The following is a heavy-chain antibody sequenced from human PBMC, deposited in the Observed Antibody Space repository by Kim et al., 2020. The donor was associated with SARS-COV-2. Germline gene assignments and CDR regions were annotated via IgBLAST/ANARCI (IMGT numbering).Heavy chain of an antibody. CDR2: IIPILGIA. J-gene: IGHJ5*02. CDR1: GGTFSSYT. CDR3: ARGGYGGNSGFDP. D-gene: IGHD4-17*01. V-gene: IGHV1-69*02. Sequence: SVKVSCKASGGTFSSYTISWVRQAPGQGLQWMGRIIPILGIANYAQKFQGRVTITADKSTSTAYMELSSLRSEDTAVYYCARGGYGGNSGFDPWGQGTLVTVSS.